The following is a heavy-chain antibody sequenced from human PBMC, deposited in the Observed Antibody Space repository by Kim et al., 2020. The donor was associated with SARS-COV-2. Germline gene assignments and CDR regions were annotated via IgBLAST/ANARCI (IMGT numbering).Heavy chain of an antibody. CDR3: TRAEMATIPPDY. V-gene: IGHV3-49*03. Sequence: GGSLRLSCTASGFTFGDYAMSWFRQAPGKGLEWVGFIRSKAYGGTTEYAVSVKGRFTISRDDSKSIAYLQMNSLKTEDTAVYYCTRAEMATIPPDYWGQGTLVTVSS. J-gene: IGHJ4*02. CDR1: GFTFGDYA. D-gene: IGHD5-12*01. CDR2: IRSKAYGGTT.